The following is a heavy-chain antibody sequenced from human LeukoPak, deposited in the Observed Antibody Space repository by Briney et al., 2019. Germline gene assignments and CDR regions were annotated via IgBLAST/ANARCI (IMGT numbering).Heavy chain of an antibody. J-gene: IGHJ4*02. V-gene: IGHV3-74*01. CDR3: ARVGRGSWYYYNTGYFDY. CDR1: GFTFSSYW. Sequence: GGSLRLSCAASGFTFSSYWMHWVRQAPGKGLVWVSRINSDGSSTSYADSVKGRFTISRDNAKNTLYLQMNSLRAEDTAVYYCARVGRGSWYYYNTGYFDYWGQGTLVTVSS. CDR2: INSDGSST. D-gene: IGHD6-13*01.